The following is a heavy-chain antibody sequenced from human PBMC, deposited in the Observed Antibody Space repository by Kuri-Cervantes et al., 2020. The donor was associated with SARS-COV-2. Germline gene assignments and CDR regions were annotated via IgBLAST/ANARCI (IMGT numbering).Heavy chain of an antibody. D-gene: IGHD3-3*01. CDR2: IYTSGST. Sequence: SETLSLTCTVSNGSITTPTYYWGWIRQSPGRGLEWIGRIYTSGSTNYNPSLKSRVTMSVDTSKNQFSLKLSSVTAADTAVYYCAREGSITIFGVVIIGWFDPWGQGTLVTVSS. CDR1: NGSITTPTYY. J-gene: IGHJ5*02. CDR3: AREGSITIFGVVIIGWFDP. V-gene: IGHV4-39*07.